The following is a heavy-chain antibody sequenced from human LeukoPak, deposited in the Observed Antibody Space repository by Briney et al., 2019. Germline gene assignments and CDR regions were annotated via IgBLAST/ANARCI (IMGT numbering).Heavy chain of an antibody. CDR2: IYAGGST. V-gene: IGHV4-4*07. J-gene: IGHJ6*03. CDR3: ARLRFYDSSGYSPGYYMDV. Sequence: SETLSLTCTVSGGSMFSYHWSWVRQSAGEGLEWIGHIYAGGSTNYSPSLKSRVTMPVDTTKNQFSLKLRSVTAADTAVYYCARLRFYDSSGYSPGYYMDVWGKGTTVIVSS. CDR1: GGSMFSYH. D-gene: IGHD3-22*01.